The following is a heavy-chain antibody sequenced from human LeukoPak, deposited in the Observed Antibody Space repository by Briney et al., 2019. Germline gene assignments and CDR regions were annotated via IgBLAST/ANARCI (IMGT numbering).Heavy chain of an antibody. CDR1: GFTFSGYE. Sequence: GGSLRLSCAASGFTFSGYEMTWVRQAPGKGLEWVSYIGSRGTTIYYADSVEGRFTISRDNAKSSLYLQKNSLRGEDTAVYYCATVLWGGQFDYWGQGTLVTVSS. D-gene: IGHD2-21*01. J-gene: IGHJ4*02. CDR3: ATVLWGGQFDY. V-gene: IGHV3-48*03. CDR2: IGSRGTTI.